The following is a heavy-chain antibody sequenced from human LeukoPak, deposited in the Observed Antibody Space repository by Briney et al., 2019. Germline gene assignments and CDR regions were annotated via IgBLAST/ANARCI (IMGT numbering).Heavy chain of an antibody. V-gene: IGHV3-30-3*01. Sequence: GRSLRLSCAASGFTFSSYAMHWVRQAPGKGLEWVAVISYDGSNKYYADSVKGRFTISRDNSKNTLYLQMNSLRAEDTAVYYCARDRGYSYGFNWFDPWGQGTLVTVSS. CDR1: GFTFSSYA. J-gene: IGHJ5*02. CDR2: ISYDGSNK. D-gene: IGHD5-18*01. CDR3: ARDRGYSYGFNWFDP.